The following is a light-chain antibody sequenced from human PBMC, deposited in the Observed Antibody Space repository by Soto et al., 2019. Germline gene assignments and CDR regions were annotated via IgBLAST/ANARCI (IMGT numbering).Light chain of an antibody. CDR2: DAS. J-gene: IGKJ3*01. CDR1: QSVSSY. V-gene: IGKV3-11*01. CDR3: QQRSDWPT. Sequence: EIVLTQSPATLSLSPGERATLSCRASQSVSSYLAWYQHKPGQAPRLLIYDASNRATGIPARFSGSGSGTDVTLTISSLEPEDFAVYYCQQRSDWPTFGPGTKVDIK.